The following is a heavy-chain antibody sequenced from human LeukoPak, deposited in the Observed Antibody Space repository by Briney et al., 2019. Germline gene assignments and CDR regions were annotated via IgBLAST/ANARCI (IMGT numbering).Heavy chain of an antibody. J-gene: IGHJ6*02. CDR1: GYTFTSYG. CDR3: ARGPFSYVSPPRDTGGMDV. D-gene: IGHD3-16*01. Sequence: ASVKVSFKASGYTFTSYGISWVRQAPGQGLEWMGWISAYNGNTNYAQKLQGRVTMTTDTSTSTAYMELRSLRSDDTAVYYCARGPFSYVSPPRDTGGMDVWGQGTTVTVSS. CDR2: ISAYNGNT. V-gene: IGHV1-18*01.